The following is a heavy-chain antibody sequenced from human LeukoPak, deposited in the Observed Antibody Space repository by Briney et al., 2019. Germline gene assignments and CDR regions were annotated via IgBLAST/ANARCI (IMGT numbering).Heavy chain of an antibody. D-gene: IGHD3-10*01. CDR3: ARDYYGSGGYSSWYFDY. J-gene: IGHJ4*02. CDR1: GYTFTGYY. Sequence: ASVKVSCKASGYTFTGYYMHWVRQAPGQGLEWMGRINPNSGGTNYAQKFQGRVTMTRDTSISTAYMELSGLRSDDTAVYYCARDYYGSGGYSSWYFDYWGQGTLVTVSS. V-gene: IGHV1-2*06. CDR2: INPNSGGT.